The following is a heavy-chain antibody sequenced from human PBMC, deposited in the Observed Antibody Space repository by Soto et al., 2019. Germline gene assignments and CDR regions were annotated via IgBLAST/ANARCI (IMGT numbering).Heavy chain of an antibody. J-gene: IGHJ4*02. D-gene: IGHD3-16*01. V-gene: IGHV4-31*03. CDR2: IYYSGST. CDR1: GGSISSGGYY. CDR3: ARTFGGPYYFDY. Sequence: QVQLQESGPGLVKPSQTLSLTCTVSGGSISSGGYYWSWIRQHPGKGLEWIGYIYYSGSTYYNPSLKSRVTISVDASKTQFSLKLSSVTAADTAVYYCARTFGGPYYFDYWGQGTLVTVSS.